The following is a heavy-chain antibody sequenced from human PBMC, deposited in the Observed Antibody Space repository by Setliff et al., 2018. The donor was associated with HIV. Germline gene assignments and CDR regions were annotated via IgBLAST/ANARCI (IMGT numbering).Heavy chain of an antibody. Sequence: PSETLSLTCTVSGGSISGYYWSWIRQPPGKGLEWIGYIFYSGSTNYNPSLKSRVTVTLDTSRNQISLKLTSVTAADTAVYYCARVFPHPFGNSWFDPWGQGTLVTVSS. V-gene: IGHV4-59*01. J-gene: IGHJ5*02. CDR2: IFYSGST. D-gene: IGHD3-10*01. CDR1: GGSISGYY. CDR3: ARVFPHPFGNSWFDP.